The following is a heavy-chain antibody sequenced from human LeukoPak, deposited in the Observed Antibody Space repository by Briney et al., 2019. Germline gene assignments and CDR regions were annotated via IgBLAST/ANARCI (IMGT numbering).Heavy chain of an antibody. D-gene: IGHD1-26*01. CDR2: INHSGST. CDR3: ARKIVGATRPLDY. V-gene: IGHV4-34*01. CDR1: GGSFSGYY. J-gene: IGHJ4*02. Sequence: SETLSLTCAVYGGSFSGYYWSWIRQPPGKGLEWIGEINHSGSTNYNPSLKSRVTITVDTSKNQFSLKLSSVTAADTAVYYCARKIVGATRPLDYWGQGTLVTVSS.